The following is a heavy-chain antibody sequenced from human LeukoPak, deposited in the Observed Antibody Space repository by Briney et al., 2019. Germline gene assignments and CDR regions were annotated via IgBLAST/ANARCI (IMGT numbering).Heavy chain of an antibody. D-gene: IGHD3-22*01. Sequence: GGSLRLSCAASGSTVNSNFMTWVRQAPGKGLEWVSVTFSGGSTYYADSVKGRFTISRDNSKNTLYLQMNSLRAEDTAVYYCARGNSGYFYADYWGQGALVTVSS. CDR2: TFSGGST. V-gene: IGHV3-53*01. J-gene: IGHJ4*02. CDR3: ARGNSGYFYADY. CDR1: GSTVNSNF.